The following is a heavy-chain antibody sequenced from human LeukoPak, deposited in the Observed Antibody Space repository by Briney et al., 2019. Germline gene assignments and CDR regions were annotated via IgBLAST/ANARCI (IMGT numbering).Heavy chain of an antibody. CDR3: AREDGYCSGGNCYSYFDS. CDR2: IKKTGSET. D-gene: IGHD2-15*01. CDR1: GFTFTNAW. J-gene: IGHJ4*02. V-gene: IGHV3-7*01. Sequence: PGGSLRLSCVDSGFTFTNAWMSWVRQAPGKGLEWVAYIKKTGSETYYVDSVKGRFTITRDNTRNSLFLQMYSLRAEDTAVYFCAREDGYCSGGNCYSYFDSWGQGTLVTVSS.